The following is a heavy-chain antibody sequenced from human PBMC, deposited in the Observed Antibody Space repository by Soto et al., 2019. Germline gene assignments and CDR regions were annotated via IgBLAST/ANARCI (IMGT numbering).Heavy chain of an antibody. V-gene: IGHV1-46*01. Sequence: GASVKVSCKASGYTFTSYYMHWVRQAPGQGLEWMGIINPSGGSTSYAQKFQGRATMTRDTSTSTVYMELSSLRSEDTAVYYCARDHCSSTSCYPGFDPWGQGTLVTVSS. J-gene: IGHJ5*02. CDR3: ARDHCSSTSCYPGFDP. D-gene: IGHD2-2*01. CDR2: INPSGGST. CDR1: GYTFTSYY.